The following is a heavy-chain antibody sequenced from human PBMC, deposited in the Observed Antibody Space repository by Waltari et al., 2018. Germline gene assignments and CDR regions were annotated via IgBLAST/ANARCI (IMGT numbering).Heavy chain of an antibody. CDR2: INHSGST. Sequence: QVQLQQWGAGLLKPSETLSLTCAVYGGSFSGYYWSWIRQPPGKGLEWIGEINHSGSTNYNPSLKSRVTISVDTSKNQFSLKLSSVTAAETAVYYCARARGFYDILTGPDYWGQGTLVTVSS. V-gene: IGHV4-34*01. CDR3: ARARGFYDILTGPDY. CDR1: GGSFSGYY. J-gene: IGHJ4*02. D-gene: IGHD3-9*01.